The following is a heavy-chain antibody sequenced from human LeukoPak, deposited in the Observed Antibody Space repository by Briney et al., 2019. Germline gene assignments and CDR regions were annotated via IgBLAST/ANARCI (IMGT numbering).Heavy chain of an antibody. V-gene: IGHV1-69*13. D-gene: IGHD6-13*01. CDR2: ITPIFGTA. CDR1: GGTFSSYA. CDR3: ASDSSSWYNVRDY. Sequence: SXKVSCKASGGTFSSYAISWVRQAPGQGLEWMGGITPIFGTANYAQKFQGRVTITADESTSTAYMELSSLRSEDTAVYYCASDSSSWYNVRDYWGQGTLVTVSS. J-gene: IGHJ4*02.